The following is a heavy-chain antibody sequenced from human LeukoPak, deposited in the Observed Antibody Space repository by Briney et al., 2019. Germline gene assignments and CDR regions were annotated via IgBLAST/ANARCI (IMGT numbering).Heavy chain of an antibody. V-gene: IGHV4-34*01. CDR1: GGSFSGYY. CDR3: AGRCYDFWSGYCLFDC. J-gene: IGHJ4*02. CDR2: INHSGST. Sequence: SETLSLTCAVYGGSFSGYYWSWIRQPPGKGLEWIGEINHSGSTNYNPSLKSRVTISVDTSKNQFSLKLSSVTAAGTAVYYCAGRCYDFWSGYCLFDCWGQGTLVTVSS. D-gene: IGHD3-3*01.